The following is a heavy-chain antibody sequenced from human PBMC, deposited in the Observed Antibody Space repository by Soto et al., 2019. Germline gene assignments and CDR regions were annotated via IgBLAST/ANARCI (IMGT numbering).Heavy chain of an antibody. CDR3: ARIFRSGSSCYYSFDY. D-gene: IGHD2-2*01. V-gene: IGHV3-23*01. CDR2: ISASGGST. J-gene: IGHJ4*02. CDR1: GFIFSSYA. Sequence: EVQMMESGGGLVQPGGSLRLSCAASGFIFSSYAMSWVRQAPGKGLEWVSSISASGGSTYYGDSVKGRFTISRDNSKNTLYVQMNSLRAEDTAVYYCARIFRSGSSCYYSFDYWGQRTLVTVSS.